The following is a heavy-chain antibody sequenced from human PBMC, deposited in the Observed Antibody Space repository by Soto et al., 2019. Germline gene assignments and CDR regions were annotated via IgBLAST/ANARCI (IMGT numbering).Heavy chain of an antibody. Sequence: QVQLVQSGAEVKKPGASVKVSCKTSGYTFTNFGLSWVRQAPGQGLEWMGWISAYNGNTNHAQNFQVTVTMTTATSTSTAYMELRSLSSDDTAVYYCARGGTPIDSWGQGTLVTVSS. J-gene: IGHJ4*02. CDR1: GYTFTNFG. CDR2: ISAYNGNT. D-gene: IGHD3-16*01. V-gene: IGHV1-18*01. CDR3: ARGGTPIDS.